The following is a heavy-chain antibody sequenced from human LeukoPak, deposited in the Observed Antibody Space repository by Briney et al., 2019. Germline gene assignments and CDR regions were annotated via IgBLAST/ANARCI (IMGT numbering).Heavy chain of an antibody. CDR2: ISDGGTHL. D-gene: IGHD3-16*01. CDR3: ARDFWGISRQSVGQHVEVDY. V-gene: IGHV3-30*03. CDR1: EFTFRNYG. Sequence: GRSLRLSCAASEFTFRNYGMHWVRRAPGKGLEWVAVISDGGTHLYYADSVKGRFTISRDNAKNSLYLQMNSLRAEDTAVYYCARDFWGISRQSVGQHVEVDYWGQGTLVTVSS. J-gene: IGHJ4*02.